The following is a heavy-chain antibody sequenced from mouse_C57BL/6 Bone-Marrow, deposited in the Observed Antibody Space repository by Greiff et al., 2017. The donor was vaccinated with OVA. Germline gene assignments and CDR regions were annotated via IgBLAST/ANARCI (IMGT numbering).Heavy chain of an antibody. V-gene: IGHV3-6*01. J-gene: IGHJ1*03. D-gene: IGHD1-1*01. CDR3: ASSLYGSSYDWYFDV. Sequence: DVQLQESGPGLVKPSQSLSLTCSVTGYSITSGYYWNWIRQFPGNKLEWMGYISYDGRNNYNPSLKNRISITRDTSKNQFFLKLNSVTTEDTATYYCASSLYGSSYDWYFDVWGTGTTVTVSS. CDR1: GYSITSGYY. CDR2: ISYDGRN.